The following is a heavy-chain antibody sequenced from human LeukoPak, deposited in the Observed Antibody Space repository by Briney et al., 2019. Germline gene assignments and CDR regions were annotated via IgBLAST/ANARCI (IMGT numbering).Heavy chain of an antibody. CDR2: VNPSGGTT. V-gene: IGHV1-46*01. Sequence: ASVKVSCKASGYNFIIHYLHWVRQAPGHRLEWVGLVNPSGGTTKYAENFEGRVTMTRDRSTSTVSMELTSLRSEDTAVYYCARDSEYGGNSGSFDIWGQGTMVTVSS. CDR1: GYNFIIHY. CDR3: ARDSEYGGNSGSFDI. D-gene: IGHD4-23*01. J-gene: IGHJ3*02.